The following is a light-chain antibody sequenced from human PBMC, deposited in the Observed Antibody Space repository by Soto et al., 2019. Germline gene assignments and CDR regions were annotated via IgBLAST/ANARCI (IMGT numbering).Light chain of an antibody. J-gene: IGKJ4*01. Sequence: EIVLPQSPGTLYLFPGERATLACRASQTFSTSYVAWYQQKPGQAPRLRIEGVSSRATVIPDRFSGSGSGTDYTLTISRLEPEYFAVYYCQQYGFSLIAFGGCTKVEI. V-gene: IGKV3-20*01. CDR2: GVS. CDR3: QQYGFSLIA. CDR1: QTFSTSY.